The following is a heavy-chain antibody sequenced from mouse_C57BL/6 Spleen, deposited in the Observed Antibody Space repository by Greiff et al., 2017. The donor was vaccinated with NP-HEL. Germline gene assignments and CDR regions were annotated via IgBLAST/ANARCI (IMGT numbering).Heavy chain of an antibody. D-gene: IGHD3-2*02. J-gene: IGHJ4*01. CDR3: ARRGDSSGKGAMDY. CDR1: GFTFSSYG. V-gene: IGHV5-6*02. Sequence: DVMLVESGGDLVKPGGSLKLSCAASGFTFSSYGMSWVRQTPDKRLEWVATISSGGSYTYYPDSVKGRFTISRDNAKNTLYLQMSSLKSEDTAMYYCARRGDSSGKGAMDYWGQGTSVTVSS. CDR2: ISSGGSYT.